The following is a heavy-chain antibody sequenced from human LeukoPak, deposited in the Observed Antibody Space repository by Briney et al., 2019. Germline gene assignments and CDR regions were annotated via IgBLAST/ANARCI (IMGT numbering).Heavy chain of an antibody. CDR2: IYYSGST. V-gene: IGHV4-31*03. CDR1: GGSISSGGYY. CDR3: ARANPYYYDSSGYFDY. D-gene: IGHD3-22*01. J-gene: IGHJ4*02. Sequence: PSETLSLTCTVSGGSISSGGYYWSWIRQHPGKGLEWIGYIYYSGSTYYNPSLKSRVTISVDTSKNQFSLKLSSVTAADTAVYYCARANPYYYDSSGYFDYWGQGTLVTVSS.